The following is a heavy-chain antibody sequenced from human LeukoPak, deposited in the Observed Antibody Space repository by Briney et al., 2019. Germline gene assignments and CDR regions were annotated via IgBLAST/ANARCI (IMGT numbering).Heavy chain of an antibody. CDR2: ISGSGGST. V-gene: IGHV3-23*01. D-gene: IGHD6-13*01. J-gene: IGHJ5*02. CDR1: GFTFSSYA. Sequence: GGTLRLSCAASGFTFSSYAMSWVRQAPGKGLEWVSAISGSGGSTYYADSVKGRFTISRDNPKNTLYLQMNSLRAEDTAVYYCARDRVAAAGTNWFDPWGQGTLVTVSS. CDR3: ARDRVAAAGTNWFDP.